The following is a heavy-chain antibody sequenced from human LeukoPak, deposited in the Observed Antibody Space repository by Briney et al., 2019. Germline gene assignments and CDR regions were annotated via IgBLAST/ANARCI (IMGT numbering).Heavy chain of an antibody. Sequence: GGSLRLSCAASGFPFSSYSMNWVRQAPGKGLECLSVISSSSGFIYYADSVKGRFTISRDNAKNSLYLQMNRLRAEDTAVYYCASHLGAQWEVPVLFGMDVWGQGTTVTVSS. D-gene: IGHD1-26*01. J-gene: IGHJ6*02. CDR3: ASHLGAQWEVPVLFGMDV. CDR1: GFPFSSYS. V-gene: IGHV3-21*01. CDR2: ISSSSGFI.